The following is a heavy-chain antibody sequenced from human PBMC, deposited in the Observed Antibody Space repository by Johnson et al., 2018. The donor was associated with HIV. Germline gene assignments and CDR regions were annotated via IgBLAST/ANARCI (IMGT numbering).Heavy chain of an antibody. D-gene: IGHD3-16*01. CDR3: TTDQVGRKYGGKYHI. J-gene: IGHJ3*02. CDR2: VNPNGGNT. V-gene: IGHV3-25*03. Sequence: VQLVESGGGLAKPAWSPRLSCAASQFTFSRYYMNSVRQAPGNGLELVGQVNPNGGNTYLIASGKDRFNTSRDNAKNTLYLQMNSLKTEDTAVYYCTTDQVGRKYGGKYHIWGQGTMVTVAS. CDR1: QFTFSRYY.